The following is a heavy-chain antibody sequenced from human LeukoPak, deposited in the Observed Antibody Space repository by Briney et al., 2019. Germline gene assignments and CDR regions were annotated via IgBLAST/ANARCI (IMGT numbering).Heavy chain of an antibody. CDR3: AREGANYYYGMDV. J-gene: IGHJ6*02. Sequence: GGSLRLSCAASGFTSSNYEMNWVRQAPGKGLEWVSFISSGGGSIYYADSVKGRFTISRDNVKNSLFLQMNSLRAEDTAVYYCAREGANYYYGMDVWGQGTTVAVSS. CDR2: ISSGGGSI. CDR1: GFTSSNYE. V-gene: IGHV3-48*03.